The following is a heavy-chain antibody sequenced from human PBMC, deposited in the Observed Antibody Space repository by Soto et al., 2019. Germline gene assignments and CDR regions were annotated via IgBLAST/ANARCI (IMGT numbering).Heavy chain of an antibody. J-gene: IGHJ6*02. CDR1: GCTFSNYG. Sequence: SLRLSWAASGCTFSNYGMHWVRQAPGKGLEWVAVIWYDGSNKYYADSVKGRFTISRDNSKNTLYLQMNSLRAEDTAVYYCARYWGVVVVVAATSYGMDVWGQGTTVTVSS. CDR2: IWYDGSNK. V-gene: IGHV3-33*01. CDR3: ARYWGVVVVVAATSYGMDV. D-gene: IGHD2-15*01.